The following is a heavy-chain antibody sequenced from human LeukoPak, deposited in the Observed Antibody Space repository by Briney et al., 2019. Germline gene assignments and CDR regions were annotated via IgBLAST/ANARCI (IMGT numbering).Heavy chain of an antibody. D-gene: IGHD3-10*01. Sequence: GGSLRLSCAASGFIFSRYGIHWVRQAPGKGLEWVAVVSYDGTETKYADSVKGRLNLSRDNSKNTVYLQMNSLTFGDTAVYYCARSARGVIFDVWGKGTTVTVS. CDR1: GFIFSRYG. CDR2: VSYDGTET. V-gene: IGHV3-30*03. CDR3: ARSARGVIFDV. J-gene: IGHJ6*03.